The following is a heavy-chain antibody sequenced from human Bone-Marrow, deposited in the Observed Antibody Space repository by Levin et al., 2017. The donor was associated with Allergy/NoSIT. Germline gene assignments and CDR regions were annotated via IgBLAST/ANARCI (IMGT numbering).Heavy chain of an antibody. CDR1: GGTFSNYP. Sequence: SVKVSCKASGGTFSNYPISWVRQAPGQGLEWMGGIIPIFGTPHYPQKFQGRVTITADESTSTAYMELSSLRPEDTAVYYCARGDSNSFETNYYYYMDVWGKGTTVTVSS. CDR3: ARGDSNSFETNYYYYMDV. J-gene: IGHJ6*03. D-gene: IGHD6-13*01. CDR2: IIPIFGTP. V-gene: IGHV1-69*13.